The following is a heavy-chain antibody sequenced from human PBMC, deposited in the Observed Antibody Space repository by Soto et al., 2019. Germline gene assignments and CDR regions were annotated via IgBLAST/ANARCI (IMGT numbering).Heavy chain of an antibody. CDR1: GFTFSSYW. D-gene: IGHD6-19*01. V-gene: IGHV3-7*01. CDR2: IKQDESEK. CDR3: ASLGYSSGWYYAEYVHH. J-gene: IGHJ1*01. Sequence: GGSLRLSCAASGFTFSSYWMSWVRQAPGKGLEWVANIKQDESEKYYVDSVKGRFTISRDNAKNSLYLQMNSLRAEDTALYYCASLGYSSGWYYAEYVHHWGQGTLVTVSS.